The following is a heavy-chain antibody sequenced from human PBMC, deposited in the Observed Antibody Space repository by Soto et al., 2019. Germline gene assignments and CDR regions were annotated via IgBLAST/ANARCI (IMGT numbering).Heavy chain of an antibody. J-gene: IGHJ2*01. D-gene: IGHD6-6*01. Sequence: QVQLVQSGAEVKKPGSSVKVSCKAPGGTFSSYAISWVRQAPGQGLEWMGGIIPIFGTANYAQKFQGRVTITADKSTSTAYMELSSLRSEDTAVYYCARDSCSAARRRGCFDLWGRGTLVTVSS. CDR1: GGTFSSYA. CDR2: IIPIFGTA. V-gene: IGHV1-69*06. CDR3: ARDSCSAARRRGCFDL.